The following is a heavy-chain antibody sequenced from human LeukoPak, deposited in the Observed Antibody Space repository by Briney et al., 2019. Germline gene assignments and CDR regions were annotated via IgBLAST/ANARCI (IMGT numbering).Heavy chain of an antibody. CDR2: INWNGGST. V-gene: IGHV3-20*04. Sequence: GGSLRLSCAASGFTFDDYGMSWVRQAPGKGLEWVSGINWNGGSTGYADSVKGRSTISRDNAKNSLYLQMNSPRAEDTALYYCARLGGGTTVTTWGQGTLVTVSS. CDR3: ARLGGGTTVTT. J-gene: IGHJ5*02. D-gene: IGHD4-17*01. CDR1: GFTFDDYG.